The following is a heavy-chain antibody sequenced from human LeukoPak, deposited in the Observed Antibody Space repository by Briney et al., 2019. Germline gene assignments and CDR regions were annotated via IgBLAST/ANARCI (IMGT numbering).Heavy chain of an antibody. J-gene: IGHJ4*02. CDR2: MSGSGGST. CDR1: GFTFSSYV. Sequence: GVTLILSCAASGFTFSSYVMSWVRQAPGKGLEWVAGMSGSGGSTYYADSVKGRFTISRDNSKNTLYLQMRSLRAEDTAVYYCERVRWLPTSHFEYWGPGNLVHVSS. D-gene: IGHD5-24*01. V-gene: IGHV3-23*01. CDR3: ERVRWLPTSHFEY.